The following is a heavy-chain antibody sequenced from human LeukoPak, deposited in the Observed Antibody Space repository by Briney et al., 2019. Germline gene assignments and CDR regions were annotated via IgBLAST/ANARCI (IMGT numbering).Heavy chain of an antibody. V-gene: IGHV3-23*01. D-gene: IGHD3-10*01. CDR2: ISNSGGST. CDR3: ANTVVRGSYNMDV. J-gene: IGHJ6*02. CDR1: GFTFTSYA. Sequence: AGGSLRLSCAASGFTFTSYAMTWVRQAPGKGLEWVSGISNSGGSTYYADSVKGRFTISRDNSKSTLSLQLSSLRAEDTAVYYCANTVVRGSYNMDVWGQGTTVTVSS.